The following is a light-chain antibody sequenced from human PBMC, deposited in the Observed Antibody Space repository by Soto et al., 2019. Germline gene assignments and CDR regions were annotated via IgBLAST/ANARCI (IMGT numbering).Light chain of an antibody. V-gene: IGLV1-44*01. CDR2: NNS. Sequence: QSVLTQPPSASGTPGQMVTISCSGSSSNIGSNTVNWYQQLPVMAPKLLIYNNSQRPSGVPDRFSASKSGTSASLAISGLQSEDEADYYCAAWDDSLRALEFGGGTKLTVL. CDR3: AAWDDSLRALE. CDR1: SSNIGSNT. J-gene: IGLJ2*01.